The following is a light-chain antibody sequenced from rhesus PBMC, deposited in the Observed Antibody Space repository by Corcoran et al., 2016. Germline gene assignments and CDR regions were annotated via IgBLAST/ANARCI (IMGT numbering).Light chain of an antibody. CDR1: QGISDF. V-gene: IGKV1-36*02. Sequence: DIQMTQSPSSLSASVGDRVTITCRASQGISDFLSWYQQKHGKAPNRLIYSTSTLESGAPSRFSGSGSGTDFTLTISSLQPEDFAAYYCLQGYSTPFTFGGGTKVELK. CDR3: LQGYSTPFT. CDR2: STS. J-gene: IGKJ4*01.